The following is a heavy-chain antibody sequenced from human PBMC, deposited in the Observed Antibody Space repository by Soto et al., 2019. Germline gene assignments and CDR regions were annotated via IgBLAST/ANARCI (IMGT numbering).Heavy chain of an antibody. CDR2: IGGGGVPT. CDR3: AREIVVARGASYFDY. D-gene: IGHD2-2*01. V-gene: IGHV3-23*01. Sequence: GGSLRLSCAASGFTFSNYAMSWVRQAPGKGLEWVSAIGGGGVPTYHADSAKGRFTISRDNAKNSLYLQMNSLRAEDTAVYYCAREIVVARGASYFDYWGPGTLVTVSS. CDR1: GFTFSNYA. J-gene: IGHJ4*02.